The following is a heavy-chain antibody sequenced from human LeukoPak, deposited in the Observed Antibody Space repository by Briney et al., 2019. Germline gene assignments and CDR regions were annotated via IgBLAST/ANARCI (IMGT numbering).Heavy chain of an antibody. J-gene: IGHJ3*02. CDR3: ARAPRAFDI. CDR1: GGSFSGYY. CDR2: INHSGST. Sequence: PSETLSLTCAVYGGSFSGYYWSWIRQPPGKGLEWIGEINHSGSTNYNPSLKSRVTISVDTSKNQFSLKLSSVTAADTAAYYCARAPRAFDIWGQGTMVTVSS. V-gene: IGHV4-34*01.